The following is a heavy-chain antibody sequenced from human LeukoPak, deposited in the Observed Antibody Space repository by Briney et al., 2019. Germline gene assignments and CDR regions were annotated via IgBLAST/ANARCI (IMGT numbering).Heavy chain of an antibody. CDR1: GFTFSSYS. D-gene: IGHD3-22*01. CDR3: ASPYYYDSSGYPRDY. CDR2: ISSSSSYI. Sequence: SGGSLRLSCAASGFTFSSYSMNWVRQAPGKGLEWVSSISSSSSYIYYADSVKGRFTISRDNAKNSLYLQMNSLRAEDTAVYYCASPYYYDSSGYPRDYWGQGTLVTVSS. J-gene: IGHJ4*02. V-gene: IGHV3-21*01.